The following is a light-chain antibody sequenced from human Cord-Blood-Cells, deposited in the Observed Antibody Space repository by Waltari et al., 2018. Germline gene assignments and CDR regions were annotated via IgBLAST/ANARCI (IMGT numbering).Light chain of an antibody. J-gene: IGKJ2*01. CDR2: DAS. V-gene: IGKV1-5*01. CDR3: QQYNSYSYT. Sequence: DIQMTQSPSTLSASVGDRVTITCRASQRISSWLAWYQQTPGKAPKLLIYDASSLESGVPSRFSGSGSGTEFTLTISSLPPDDFATYYCQQYNSYSYTFGQGTKLEIK. CDR1: QRISSW.